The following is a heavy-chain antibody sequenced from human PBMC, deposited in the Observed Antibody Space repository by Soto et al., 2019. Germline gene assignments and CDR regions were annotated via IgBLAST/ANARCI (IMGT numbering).Heavy chain of an antibody. CDR1: GFTFSSYA. D-gene: IGHD2-15*01. CDR3: ARAYSDAFDI. CDR2: ISSSGTGI. Sequence: PGGSLRLSCVASGFTFSSYAMSWVRQAPGKGLEWVSYISSSGTGIYYPDSVKGRLTISRDNAKNSLYLQMSSLRAEDTAVYYCARAYSDAFDIWGQGTVVTVSS. J-gene: IGHJ3*02. V-gene: IGHV3-11*01.